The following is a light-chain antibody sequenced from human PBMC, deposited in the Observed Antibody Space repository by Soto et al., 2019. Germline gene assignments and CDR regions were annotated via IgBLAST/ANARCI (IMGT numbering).Light chain of an antibody. J-gene: IGKJ3*01. CDR2: GAS. V-gene: IGKV3-20*01. CDR1: QSVSSNY. Sequence: IVLTQSPGTLSLSPGERATLSCRASQSVSSNYLAWYQQKPGQAPRLLIYGASSMATGIPDRFSGSGSGTDFTLTISRLEPEDFAVYYCQQYSSSPFTFGPGTKVDIK. CDR3: QQYSSSPFT.